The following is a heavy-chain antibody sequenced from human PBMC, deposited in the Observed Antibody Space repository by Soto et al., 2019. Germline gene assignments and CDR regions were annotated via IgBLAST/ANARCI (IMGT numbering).Heavy chain of an antibody. V-gene: IGHV3-48*02. CDR2: ISGRGTTT. CDR3: ARLGYCSSATCKYYFYYYGMDV. CDR1: GLSFGSYS. J-gene: IGHJ6*02. D-gene: IGHD2-2*01. Sequence: PGGSLRLSCEASGLSFGSYSMNWVRQAPGKGLEWVSFISGRGTTTYYADSVRGRFTVSRDNAKNSLSLEVNSLRDEDTAVYYCARLGYCSSATCKYYFYYYGMDVWGQGTTVTVS.